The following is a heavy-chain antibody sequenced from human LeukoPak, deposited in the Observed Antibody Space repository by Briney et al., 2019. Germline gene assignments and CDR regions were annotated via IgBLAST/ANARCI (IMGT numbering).Heavy chain of an antibody. J-gene: IGHJ3*02. Sequence: SETLSLTCTVSGGSLSSGGYYWSWIRQHPGKGLEWIGYIYYSGSTYYNPSLKSRVTISVDTSKNQFSLKLSSVTAADTAVYYCARDSFTVVTKNVFDIWGQGTMVTVSS. CDR1: GGSLSSGGYY. CDR2: IYYSGST. D-gene: IGHD4-23*01. V-gene: IGHV4-31*03. CDR3: ARDSFTVVTKNVFDI.